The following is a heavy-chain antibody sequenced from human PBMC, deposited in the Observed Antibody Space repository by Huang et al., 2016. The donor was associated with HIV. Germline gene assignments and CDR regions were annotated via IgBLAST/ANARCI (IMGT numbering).Heavy chain of an antibody. V-gene: IGHV1-69*01. D-gene: IGHD3-22*01. CDR3: ARVESRRYYDSSGYYY. J-gene: IGHJ4*02. Sequence: QVQLVQSGAEVKKPGSSVKVSCKASGGTFSSYAISWVRQAPGHGLEWMGGISPSFGTANYAQKFQGRVTITADESTSTAYMELSSLRSEDTAVYYCARVESRRYYDSSGYYYWGQGTLVTVSS. CDR1: GGTFSSYA. CDR2: ISPSFGTA.